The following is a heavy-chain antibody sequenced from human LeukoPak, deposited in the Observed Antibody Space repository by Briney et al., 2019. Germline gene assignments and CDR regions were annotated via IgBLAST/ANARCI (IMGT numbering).Heavy chain of an antibody. D-gene: IGHD3-22*01. J-gene: IGHJ4*02. CDR2: ISSSSSTI. CDR3: ARDGAYYYDSSGYFAPWYFDY. V-gene: IGHV3-48*02. Sequence: GGSLRLSCAASGFTFSSYSMNGVRQAPGKGLEWVSYISSSSSTIYYADSVKGRFTISRDNAKNSLYLQMNSLRDEDMAVYYCARDGAYYYDSSGYFAPWYFDYWGQGTLVTVSS. CDR1: GFTFSSYS.